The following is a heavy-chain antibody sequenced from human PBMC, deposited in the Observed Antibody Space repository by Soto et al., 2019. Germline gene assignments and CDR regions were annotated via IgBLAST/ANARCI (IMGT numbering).Heavy chain of an antibody. CDR2: IYYSGST. V-gene: IGHV4-39*01. Sequence: SETLSLTCTVSGGSISSSSYYWGWIRQPPGKGLEWIGSIYYSGSTYYNPSLKSRVTISVDTSKNQFSLKLSSVTAADTAVYYCAARDDYGDYLYSYWGQGTLVTVSS. CDR1: GGSISSSSYY. J-gene: IGHJ4*02. CDR3: AARDDYGDYLYSY. D-gene: IGHD4-17*01.